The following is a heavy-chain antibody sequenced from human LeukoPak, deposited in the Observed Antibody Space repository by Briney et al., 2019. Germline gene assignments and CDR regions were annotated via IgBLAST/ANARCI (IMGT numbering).Heavy chain of an antibody. Sequence: WGSLRLSCGASGFTFNTYIINWVRQAPGRGLECVSSISSSSSYIYYADSVKGRFTISRDNAKNSLYLQMNSLRAEDTAVYYCARDGHGDFWRARRTYYMDVWGKGTTVTVSS. CDR1: GFTFNTYI. CDR2: ISSSSSYI. J-gene: IGHJ6*03. D-gene: IGHD3-3*01. V-gene: IGHV3-21*01. CDR3: ARDGHGDFWRARRTYYMDV.